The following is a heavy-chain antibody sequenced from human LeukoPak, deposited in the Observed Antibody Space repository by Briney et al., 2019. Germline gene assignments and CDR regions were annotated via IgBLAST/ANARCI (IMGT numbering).Heavy chain of an antibody. CDR3: ATDRRSYEASHFDY. CDR2: FDPEDGET. Sequence: ASVKVSCKVSGYTLTELSMHWVRQAPGKGLEWMGGFDPEDGETIYAQKFQGRVTMTEDTSTDTAYMELSSLRSEDTAVYYCATDRRSYEASHFDYWGQGTLVTVSS. J-gene: IGHJ4*02. V-gene: IGHV1-24*01. D-gene: IGHD3-16*01. CDR1: GYTLTELS.